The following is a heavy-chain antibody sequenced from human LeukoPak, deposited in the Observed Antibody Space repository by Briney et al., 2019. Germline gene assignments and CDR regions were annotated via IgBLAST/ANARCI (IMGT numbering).Heavy chain of an antibody. J-gene: IGHJ4*02. CDR2: INNVGSHI. D-gene: IGHD3-22*01. CDR1: GFTFSSSA. V-gene: IGHV3-21*01. Sequence: GGSLRLSCAASGFTFSSSAMNWVRQAPGKGLEWVSSINNVGSHIYYAGSVRGRFTISRDNAKNSLYLQMSSLRAEDTAVYYCAREAHYYDSSEPDFDYWGQGTLVTVSS. CDR3: AREAHYYDSSEPDFDY.